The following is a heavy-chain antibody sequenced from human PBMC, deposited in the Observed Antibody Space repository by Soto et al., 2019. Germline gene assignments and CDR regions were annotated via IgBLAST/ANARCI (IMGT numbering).Heavy chain of an antibody. CDR1: GFTFSSYG. J-gene: IGHJ4*02. Sequence: QVQLVESGGGVVQPGRSLRLSCAASGFTFSSYGMHWVRQAPGKGLEWVAVISYDGSNKYYADSVKGRFTISRDNSKNTMYLQMNSLRAEATAVYYCSKGATGTTIAYWGQGTLLTVSS. V-gene: IGHV3-30*18. D-gene: IGHD1-1*01. CDR3: SKGATGTTIAY. CDR2: ISYDGSNK.